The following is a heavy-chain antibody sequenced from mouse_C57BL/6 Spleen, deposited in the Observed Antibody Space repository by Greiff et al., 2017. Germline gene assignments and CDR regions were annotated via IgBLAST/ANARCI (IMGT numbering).Heavy chain of an antibody. D-gene: IGHD2-4*01. Sequence: QVQLQQSGPELVKPGASVKISCKASGYAFSSSWMNWVKQRPGKGLEWIGRIYPGDGDTNYNGKFKGKATLTADKSSSTAYMQLSSLTSEDSAVYFCAIYYDYGGAYYFDYWGQGTTRTVSS. CDR1: GYAFSSSW. V-gene: IGHV1-82*01. J-gene: IGHJ2*01. CDR3: AIYYDYGGAYYFDY. CDR2: IYPGDGDT.